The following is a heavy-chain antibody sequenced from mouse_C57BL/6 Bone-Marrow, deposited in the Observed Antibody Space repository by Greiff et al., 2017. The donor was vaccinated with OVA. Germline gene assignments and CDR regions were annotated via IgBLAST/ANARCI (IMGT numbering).Heavy chain of an antibody. Sequence: QVQLQQPGAELVKPGASVKLSCKASGYTFTSYWMHWVKQRPGQGLEWIGMIHPNSGSTNYNEKFKSKATMTVDKSSSTAYMQLSSLTPEDSAVYYCSRPFDYDRHYYAMDYGGQGTSVTVSS. V-gene: IGHV1-64*01. CDR1: GYTFTSYW. J-gene: IGHJ4*01. D-gene: IGHD2-4*01. CDR3: SRPFDYDRHYYAMDY. CDR2: IHPNSGST.